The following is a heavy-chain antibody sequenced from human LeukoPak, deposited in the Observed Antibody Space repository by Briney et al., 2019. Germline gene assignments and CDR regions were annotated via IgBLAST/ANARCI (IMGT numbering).Heavy chain of an antibody. D-gene: IGHD3-10*02. CDR2: ISSSCSTI. CDR3: AELGITMIGGV. Sequence: GGSLRLSCAASGFIFSSYEMNWVRQARGKGLEWFSYISSSCSTIYYADSVKGRFIISRDNVKNSLYLQMNSLRAEDTAVYYCAELGITMIGGVWCKGTTVTISS. J-gene: IGHJ6*04. V-gene: IGHV3-48*03. CDR1: GFIFSSYE.